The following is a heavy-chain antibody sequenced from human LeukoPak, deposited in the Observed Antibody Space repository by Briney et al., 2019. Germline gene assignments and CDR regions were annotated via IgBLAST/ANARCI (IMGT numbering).Heavy chain of an antibody. CDR3: ARGPSNSSGWRAYLAY. CDR1: GDTFTNDG. Sequence: GSVRVSCKASGDTFTNDGISWVRQAPGQGGEWMGWISAYNGDTSYAQKAQGRVTMTTDTTTTTAYMELRSPASDDTAVYYCARGPSNSSGWRAYLAYWGQGTPVTVSS. V-gene: IGHV1-18*01. J-gene: IGHJ4*02. CDR2: ISAYNGDT. D-gene: IGHD6-19*01.